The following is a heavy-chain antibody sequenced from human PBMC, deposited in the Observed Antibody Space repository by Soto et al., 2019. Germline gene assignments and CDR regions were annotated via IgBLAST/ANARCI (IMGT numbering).Heavy chain of an antibody. J-gene: IGHJ6*02. V-gene: IGHV1-18*01. Sequence: QVQLVQSGDEVKKPGASVKVSCKASGYIFVNYGIAWVRQAPGQGLEWMGWISPYTGNTHSASKVQGRITMTTDTYTRQADKDPGSLTSDDPAVYYCVMVDNYVTPTPQDVWGQGTTVTVSS. CDR3: VMVDNYVTPTPQDV. CDR1: GYIFVNYG. CDR2: ISPYTGNT. D-gene: IGHD3-16*01.